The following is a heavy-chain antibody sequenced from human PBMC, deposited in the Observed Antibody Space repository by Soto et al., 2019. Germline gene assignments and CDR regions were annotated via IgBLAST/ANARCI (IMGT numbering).Heavy chain of an antibody. D-gene: IGHD3-22*01. CDR1: GGSISSGGYY. Sequence: SETLSLTCTVSGGSISSGGYYWSWIRQHPGKGLEWIGYIYYSGSTSYNPSLKSRLTVSVDKSKNQFSLNLRSVTAADTAVYYCARRDRSGFSYWLDTWGQGTLVTVSS. V-gene: IGHV4-31*03. J-gene: IGHJ5*02. CDR3: ARRDRSGFSYWLDT. CDR2: IYYSGST.